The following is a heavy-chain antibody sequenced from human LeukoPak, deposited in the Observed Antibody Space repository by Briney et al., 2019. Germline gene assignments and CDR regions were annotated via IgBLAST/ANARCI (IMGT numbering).Heavy chain of an antibody. CDR3: ARTIGEYPLLSVNYYYYYMDV. CDR1: GYTFTSYD. D-gene: IGHD2-2*01. V-gene: IGHV1-8*01. J-gene: IGHJ6*03. Sequence: GASVKVSCKASGYTFTSYDINWVRQATGQGLEWMGWMNPNSGNTGYAQKFQGRVTMTRNTSISTAYMELSSLRSEDTAVYYCARTIGEYPLLSVNYYYYYMDVWGKGTTVTVSS. CDR2: MNPNSGNT.